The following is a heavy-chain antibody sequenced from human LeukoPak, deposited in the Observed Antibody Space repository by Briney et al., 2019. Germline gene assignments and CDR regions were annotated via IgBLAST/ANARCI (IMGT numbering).Heavy chain of an antibody. CDR3: STQKDYYYYYYMDV. CDR1: GFTFSDAW. Sequence: PGGSLRLSCAASGFTFSDAWMSWVRQAPGEGLEWVGHIKTKTDGGTTDDAAPVKGRFTISRDDSKSTLYLQMNSLKTEDTAVYYCSTQKDYYYYYYMDVWGKGTTVTVSS. CDR2: IKTKTDGGTT. V-gene: IGHV3-15*01. J-gene: IGHJ6*03.